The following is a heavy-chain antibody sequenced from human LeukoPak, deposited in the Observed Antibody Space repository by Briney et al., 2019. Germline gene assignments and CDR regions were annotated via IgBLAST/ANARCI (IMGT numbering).Heavy chain of an antibody. CDR2: NYDSGIT. Sequence: QPGGSLRLSCAASGFTVSSNYMGWVRQAPGKGLEWVSVNYDSGITYYADSVKGRFTISRDNSKNTLFLQMNSLRAEDTAVYYCARDYGGPRPYYYGMDVWGQGTTVTVSS. D-gene: IGHD3-10*01. J-gene: IGHJ6*02. CDR3: ARDYGGPRPYYYGMDV. CDR1: GFTVSSNY. V-gene: IGHV3-53*01.